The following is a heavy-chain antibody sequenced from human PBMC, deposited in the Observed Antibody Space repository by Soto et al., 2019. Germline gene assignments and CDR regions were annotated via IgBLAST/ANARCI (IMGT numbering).Heavy chain of an antibody. D-gene: IGHD2-21*01. CDR2: IYSRGST. CDR1: GGSISSDDHY. Sequence: QVQLQESGPGLVKPSQSLSLTCTVSGGSISSDDHYWSWIRQPPGKGLEWIAYIYSRGSTYYNPSLKSRVAISIYTSKNQFSLKLRSVTAADTAVYYCARSTGRYWGQGTLVTVSS. V-gene: IGHV4-30-4*01. CDR3: ARSTGRY. J-gene: IGHJ4*02.